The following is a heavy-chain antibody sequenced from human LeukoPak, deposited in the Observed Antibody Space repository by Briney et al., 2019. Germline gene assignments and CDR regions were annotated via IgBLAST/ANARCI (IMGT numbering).Heavy chain of an antibody. J-gene: IGHJ4*02. Sequence: GGSLRLSCAASGFTFSIYAMSWVRQAPGKGLEWVSSISSSSSYIYYADSVKGRFTISRDNAKNSLYLQMNSLRAEDTAVYYCARDGTLHLGYDYVGSIDYWGQGTLVTVSS. CDR1: GFTFSIYA. CDR3: ARDGTLHLGYDYVGSIDY. D-gene: IGHD3-16*01. V-gene: IGHV3-21*01. CDR2: ISSSSSYI.